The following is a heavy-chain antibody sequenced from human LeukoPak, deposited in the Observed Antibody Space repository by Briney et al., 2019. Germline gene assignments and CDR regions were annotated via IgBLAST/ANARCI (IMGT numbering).Heavy chain of an antibody. Sequence: GGSLRLSCAASGFTFSSYAMSWVRQAPGKGLEWVSAISGSGGSTYYADSVKGRFTISRDNSKNTLYLQMNSLRAEDTAVYYCAKDQGYSSAWYSRDGFDMWGQGTMVTVSS. D-gene: IGHD6-19*01. CDR3: AKDQGYSSAWYSRDGFDM. J-gene: IGHJ3*02. CDR2: ISGSGGST. CDR1: GFTFSSYA. V-gene: IGHV3-23*01.